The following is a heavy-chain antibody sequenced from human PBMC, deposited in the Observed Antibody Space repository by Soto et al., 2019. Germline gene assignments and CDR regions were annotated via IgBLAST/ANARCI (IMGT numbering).Heavy chain of an antibody. CDR3: AHCRGGVASF. CDR2: VYWDDDK. D-gene: IGHD3-16*01. Sequence: QITLNESGPALVKPTQTLTLTCTFSGFSFNTRDVGVGWIRQPPGKALEWLGVVYWDDDKTYSPSLKSRLTITKDTPKNQVVLRMTKMDPVDTATYYCAHCRGGVASFWGQGTLVTVSS. J-gene: IGHJ4*02. V-gene: IGHV2-5*02. CDR1: GFSFNTRDVG.